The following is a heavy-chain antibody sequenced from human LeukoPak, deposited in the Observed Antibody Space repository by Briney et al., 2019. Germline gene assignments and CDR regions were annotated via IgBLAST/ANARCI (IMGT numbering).Heavy chain of an antibody. J-gene: IGHJ4*02. D-gene: IGHD1-26*01. V-gene: IGHV4-38-2*02. CDR3: VRHQSFFRYRIDY. CDR1: GYSISSGYY. CDR2: IYHSEST. Sequence: SETLSLTCTVSGYSISSGYYWGWIRQPPGKGLEWIGSIYHSESTYYNPSLKSRVTISVDTSKNQFSLKLSSVTAADTAVYYCVRHQSFFRYRIDYWGQGTLVTVSS.